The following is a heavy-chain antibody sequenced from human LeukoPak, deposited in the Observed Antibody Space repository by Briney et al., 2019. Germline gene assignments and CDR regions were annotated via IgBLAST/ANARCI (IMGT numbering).Heavy chain of an antibody. CDR1: GFTFSSYS. Sequence: GGSLRLSCAASGFTFSSYSMNWVRQAPGKGLEWVSSISSSSSYIYYADSVKGRFTISIDNAKNSLYLQMNSLRAEDTAVYYCARDRSPGTTLYYFDYWGQGTLVTVSS. CDR3: ARDRSPGTTLYYFDY. CDR2: ISSSSSYI. J-gene: IGHJ4*02. D-gene: IGHD1-7*01. V-gene: IGHV3-21*01.